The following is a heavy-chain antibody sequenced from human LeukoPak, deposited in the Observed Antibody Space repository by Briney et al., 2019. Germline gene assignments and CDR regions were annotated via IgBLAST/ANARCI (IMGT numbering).Heavy chain of an antibody. CDR2: ISAYNGNT. D-gene: IGHD3-22*01. V-gene: IGHV1-18*01. Sequence: GASVKVSCKASGYTFTSYGISWVRQAPGQGLEWVGWISAYNGNTNYAQKLQGRVTMTTDTSTSTAYMELRSLRSDDTAVYYCARVENYYDSSGSGSWGQGTLVTVSS. J-gene: IGHJ5*02. CDR1: GYTFTSYG. CDR3: ARVENYYDSSGSGS.